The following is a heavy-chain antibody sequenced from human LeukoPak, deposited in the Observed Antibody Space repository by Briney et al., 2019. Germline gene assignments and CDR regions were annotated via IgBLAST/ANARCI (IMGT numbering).Heavy chain of an antibody. V-gene: IGHV3-74*01. J-gene: IGHJ4*02. CDR1: GFTFSSYW. Sequence: GGSLRLSCTAPGFTFSSYWMHWVRQAPGKGLVWVSRINSDGSSITYADSVKGRFTISRDNAKNTLYLQMNSLRAEDTAVYYCASTWGHYYDSSGYYALSFDYWGQGTLVSVSS. D-gene: IGHD3-22*01. CDR3: ASTWGHYYDSSGYYALSFDY. CDR2: INSDGSSI.